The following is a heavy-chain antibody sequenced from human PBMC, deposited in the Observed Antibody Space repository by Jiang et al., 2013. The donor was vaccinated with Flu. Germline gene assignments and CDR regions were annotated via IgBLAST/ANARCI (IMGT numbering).Heavy chain of an antibody. CDR1: GFSLSTSGVG. D-gene: IGHD3-10*01. J-gene: IGHJ4*02. V-gene: IGHV2-5*02. Sequence: KPTQTLTLTCTFSGFSLSTSGVGVGWIRQPPGKALEWLALIYWDDDKRYSPSLKSRLTITKDTSKNQVVLTMTNMDPVDTATYYCAHIIRRRGVIISPPFDYWGQGTLVTVSS. CDR2: IYWDDDK. CDR3: AHIIRRRGVIISPPFDY.